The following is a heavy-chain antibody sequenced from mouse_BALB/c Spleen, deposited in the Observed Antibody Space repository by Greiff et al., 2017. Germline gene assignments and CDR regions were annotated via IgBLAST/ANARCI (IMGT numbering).Heavy chain of an antibody. J-gene: IGHJ4*01. CDR1: GFTFSSYG. V-gene: IGHV5-6*01. CDR2: ISSGGSYT. Sequence: EVKLVESGGDLVKPGGSLKLSCAASGFTFSSYGMSWVRQTPDKRLEWVATISSGGSYTYYPDSVKGRFTISKDTAKNTLFLQMSSLKSEDTAMYYCASVQRDYAMDYWGQGTSVTVSA. CDR3: ASVQRDYAMDY.